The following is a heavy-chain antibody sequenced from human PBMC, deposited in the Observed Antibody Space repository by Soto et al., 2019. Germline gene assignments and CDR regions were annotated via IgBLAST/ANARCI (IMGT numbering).Heavy chain of an antibody. CDR2: ISAYNGNT. J-gene: IGHJ5*02. CDR3: ASSQDYYGSGSYGVGNWFDP. Sequence: ASVKVSCKASGYTFTSYGISWVRQAPGQGLEWMGWISAYNGNTNYAQKLQGRVTMTMDKSTGTAYMELRSLRSDVTAVYNCASSQDYYGSGSYGVGNWFDPWGQGTLVTVSS. CDR1: GYTFTSYG. D-gene: IGHD3-10*01. V-gene: IGHV1-18*01.